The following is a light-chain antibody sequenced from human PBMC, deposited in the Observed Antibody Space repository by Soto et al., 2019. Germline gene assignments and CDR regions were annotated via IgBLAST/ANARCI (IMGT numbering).Light chain of an antibody. V-gene: IGLV2-8*01. CDR3: TSYAGSSIPVV. J-gene: IGLJ2*01. CDR2: DVT. CDR1: SSDVGKYNF. Sequence: QSVLTQPPSASGSPGQSVTISCTGASSDVGKYNFVSWYQQHPGKAPKLMIYDVTERPSGVPDRFSCSKSGNTASLTVSGLQAEDEADYYCTSYAGSSIPVVFGGGTKVTVL.